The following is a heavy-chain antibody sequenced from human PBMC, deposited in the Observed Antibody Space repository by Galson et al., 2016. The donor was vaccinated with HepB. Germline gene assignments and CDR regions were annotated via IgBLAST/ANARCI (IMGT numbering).Heavy chain of an antibody. V-gene: IGHV1-69*06. Sequence: SVKVSCKASGGTFSGYTLSWVRQAPGQGLEWMGGIIPVFHTVNYAQRFQGRVTITADKSTNTAYMELSSLRSEDTALYYCARGARCSGASCYLPFEHWGQATLVTVSS. J-gene: IGHJ1*01. D-gene: IGHD2-15*01. CDR1: GGTFSGYT. CDR3: ARGARCSGASCYLPFEH. CDR2: IIPVFHTV.